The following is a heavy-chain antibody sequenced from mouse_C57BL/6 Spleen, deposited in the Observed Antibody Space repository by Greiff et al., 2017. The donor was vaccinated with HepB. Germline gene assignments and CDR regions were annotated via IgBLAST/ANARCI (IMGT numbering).Heavy chain of an antibody. CDR1: GYTFTDYN. V-gene: IGHV1-18*01. CDR3: ARAYGLYGSSFDY. J-gene: IGHJ2*01. D-gene: IGHD1-1*01. Sequence: EVKLMESGPELVKPGASVKIPCKASGYTFTDYNMDWVKQSHGKSLEWIGDINPNNGGTIYNQKFKGKATLTVDKSSSTAYMELRSLTSEDTAVYYCARAYGLYGSSFDYWGQGTTLTVSS. CDR2: INPNNGGT.